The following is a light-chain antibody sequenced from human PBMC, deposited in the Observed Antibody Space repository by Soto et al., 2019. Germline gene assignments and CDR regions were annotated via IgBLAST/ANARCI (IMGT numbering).Light chain of an antibody. Sequence: QSVLTQPPSASGSPGQSVTISCTGTSSDVGGYNYVSWYQQHPGKALKLMIYEVNKRPSGVPDRFSGSKSGNTASLTVSGLQAEDEADYYCSSFAGYNSVVFGGGTKLTVL. CDR3: SSFAGYNSVV. CDR1: SSDVGGYNY. V-gene: IGLV2-8*01. J-gene: IGLJ3*02. CDR2: EVN.